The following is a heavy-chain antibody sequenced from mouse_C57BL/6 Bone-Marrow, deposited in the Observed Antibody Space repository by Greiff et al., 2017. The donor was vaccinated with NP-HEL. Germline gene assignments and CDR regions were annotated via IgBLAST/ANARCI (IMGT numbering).Heavy chain of an antibody. V-gene: IGHV1-81*01. J-gene: IGHJ3*01. Sequence: QVQLQQSGAELARPGASVKLSCKASGYTFTSYGISWVKQRPGQGLEWIGEIYPRSGNTYYNEKFKGKATLTADKSSSTAYMELRSLTSEDSAVYFCARERGNWFAYWGQGTLVTVSA. D-gene: IGHD6-1*01. CDR1: GYTFTSYG. CDR2: IYPRSGNT. CDR3: ARERGNWFAY.